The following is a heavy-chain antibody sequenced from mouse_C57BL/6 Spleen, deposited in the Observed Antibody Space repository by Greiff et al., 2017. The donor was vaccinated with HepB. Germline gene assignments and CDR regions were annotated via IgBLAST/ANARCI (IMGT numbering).Heavy chain of an antibody. D-gene: IGHD1-1*01. CDR2: IYPGSGST. CDR1: GYTFTSYW. V-gene: IGHV1-55*01. Sequence: QVQLQQPGAELVKPGASVKMSCKASGYTFTSYWITWVKQRPGQGLEWIGDIYPGSGSTNYNEKFKSKATLTVDTSSSTAYMQLSSLTSEDSAVYYCARAGDYGSSYEHYYAMDYWGQGTSVTVSS. CDR3: ARAGDYGSSYEHYYAMDY. J-gene: IGHJ4*01.